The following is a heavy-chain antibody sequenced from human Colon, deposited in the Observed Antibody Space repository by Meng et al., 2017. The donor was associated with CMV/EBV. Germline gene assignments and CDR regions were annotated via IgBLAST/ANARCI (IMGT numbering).Heavy chain of an antibody. D-gene: IGHD3-22*01. J-gene: IGHJ5*02. CDR1: GFTFSSYS. Sequence: GESLKISCAASGFTFSSYSMNWVRQAPGKGLEWVSYISSSSSTIYYADSVKGRFTISRDNAKNSLYLQMNSLRAEDTAVYYCARDQGWGDSGGYYTTWFDPWGQGTLVTVSS. CDR3: ARDQGWGDSGGYYTTWFDP. CDR2: ISSSSSTI. V-gene: IGHV3-48*04.